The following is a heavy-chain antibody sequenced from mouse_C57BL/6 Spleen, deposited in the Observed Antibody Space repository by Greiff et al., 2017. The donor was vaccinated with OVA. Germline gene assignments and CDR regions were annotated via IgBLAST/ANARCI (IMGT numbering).Heavy chain of an antibody. V-gene: IGHV5-16*01. CDR3: ARDPNCYFDY. CDR1: GFTFSDYY. J-gene: IGHJ2*01. CDR2: INYDGSST. Sequence: EVKLVESEGGLVQPGSSMKLSCTASGFTFSDYYMAWVRQVPEKGLEWVANINYDGSSTYYLDSLKSRFIISRDNAKNILYLQMSSLKSEDTATYYCARDPNCYFDYWGQGTTLTVSS. D-gene: IGHD4-1*01.